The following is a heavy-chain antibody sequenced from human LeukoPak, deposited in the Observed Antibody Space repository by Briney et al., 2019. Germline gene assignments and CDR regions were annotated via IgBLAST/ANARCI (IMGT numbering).Heavy chain of an antibody. CDR1: GFTFSSYG. D-gene: IGHD3-10*01. V-gene: IGHV3-30*18. J-gene: IGHJ4*02. CDR3: AKELYFGSGSYPDY. Sequence: PGRSLRLSCAASGFTFSSYGMHWVRQAPGKGLEWVAVISPDGSNKYYADSVKGRFTISRDNSKNTLYLQMNSLRVEDTAVYNCAKELYFGSGSYPDYWGQGTLVTVSS. CDR2: ISPDGSNK.